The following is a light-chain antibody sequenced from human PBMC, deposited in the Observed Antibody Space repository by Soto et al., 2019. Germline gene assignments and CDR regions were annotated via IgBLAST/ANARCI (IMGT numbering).Light chain of an antibody. V-gene: IGKV3-15*01. CDR1: QNIISH. J-gene: IGKJ2*01. CDR2: GAS. Sequence: EIVMTQSPATLSVSPGERTTLSCRAGQNIISHLAWYQQKPGQAPRLLIYGASTRATGIPARFTGSGSGTEFTLTISSLQSEDFAVYYCQQYANWPYTFGQGTKVEIQ. CDR3: QQYANWPYT.